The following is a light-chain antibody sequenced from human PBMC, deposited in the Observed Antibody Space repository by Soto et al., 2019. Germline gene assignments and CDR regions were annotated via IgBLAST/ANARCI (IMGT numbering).Light chain of an antibody. CDR3: QQYNSYLIT. J-gene: IGKJ5*01. CDR1: QTISSW. Sequence: DIQMTHSPSTLAGSVWDGVTMTRRASQTISSWLAWYQQKPGKAPKLLIYKASTLKSGVPSRFSGSGSGTEFTLTISSLQPDDFATYYCQQYNSYLITFGQGTRLEI. CDR2: KAS. V-gene: IGKV1-5*03.